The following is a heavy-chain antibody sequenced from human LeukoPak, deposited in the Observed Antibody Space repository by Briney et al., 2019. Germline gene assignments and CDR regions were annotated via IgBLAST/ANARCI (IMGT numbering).Heavy chain of an antibody. J-gene: IGHJ4*02. D-gene: IGHD6-13*01. CDR2: ISYDGSNK. Sequence: GRSLRLSCAASGFTFSSYAMHWVRQAPGKGLEWVAVISYDGSNKYYADSEKGRFTISRDNSKNTLYLQMNSLRAEDTAVYYCARPRWAAAGTRGVVLDYWGQGSLVTVSS. CDR1: GFTFSSYA. CDR3: ARPRWAAAGTRGVVLDY. V-gene: IGHV3-30-3*01.